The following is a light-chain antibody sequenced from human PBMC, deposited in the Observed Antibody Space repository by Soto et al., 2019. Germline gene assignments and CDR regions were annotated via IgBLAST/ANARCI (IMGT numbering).Light chain of an antibody. CDR3: QQYNNWPRAT. CDR2: RTS. Sequence: ETVMTQSPATLSVSPGERATLSCRASQSISNNLAWYQQKPGQAPRLIMFRTSTGATGVPARFSGSGSGTEFNMTISSLQSEDFAVYYCQQYNNWPRATFGGGTKVEIK. CDR1: QSISNN. J-gene: IGKJ4*01. V-gene: IGKV3-15*01.